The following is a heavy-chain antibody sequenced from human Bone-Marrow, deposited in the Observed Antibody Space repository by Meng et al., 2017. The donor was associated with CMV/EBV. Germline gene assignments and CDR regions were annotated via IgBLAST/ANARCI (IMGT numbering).Heavy chain of an antibody. CDR1: GGSISSGDYY. J-gene: IGHJ4*02. CDR3: ARALTYYDFWSGYSPNYFDY. V-gene: IGHV4-30-4*08. D-gene: IGHD3-3*01. Sequence: SETLSLTCTVSGGSISSGDYYWSWIRQPPGKGLEWIGYIYYSGSTYYNPSLKSRVTISVDTSKNQFSLKLSSVTAADTAMYYCARALTYYDFWSGYSPNYFDYWGQGTLVTVSS. CDR2: IYYSGST.